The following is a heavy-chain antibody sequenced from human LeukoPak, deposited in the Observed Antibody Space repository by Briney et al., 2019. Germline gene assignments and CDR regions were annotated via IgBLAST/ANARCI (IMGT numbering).Heavy chain of an antibody. V-gene: IGHV5-51*01. CDR2: IDPSDSET. CDR1: GSSFTSYW. Sequence: GESLQISCKASGSSFTSYWIGWVRHMPGKGLEWMGIIDPSDSETRYTPSFQGQVTISVDKSLTTAYLQWNSLKASDTAMYYCARQTAMGRSGDYWGQGTLVTVSS. CDR3: ARQTAMGRSGDY. D-gene: IGHD7-27*01. J-gene: IGHJ4*02.